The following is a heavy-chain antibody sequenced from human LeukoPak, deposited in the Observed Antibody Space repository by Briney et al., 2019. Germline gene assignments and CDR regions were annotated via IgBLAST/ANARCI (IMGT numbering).Heavy chain of an antibody. D-gene: IGHD3-22*01. J-gene: IGHJ4*02. V-gene: IGHV3-72*01. CDR3: ARVLGYYDSSGYYYVGYFDY. CDR1: GFTFSDHY. Sequence: GGSLRLSCAASGFTFSDHYMDWVRQAPGKGLEWVGRTRNKANSYTTEYAAFVKGRFTISRDDSKNSLYLQMNSLKTEDTAVYYCARVLGYYDSSGYYYVGYFDYWGQGTLVTVSS. CDR2: TRNKANSYTT.